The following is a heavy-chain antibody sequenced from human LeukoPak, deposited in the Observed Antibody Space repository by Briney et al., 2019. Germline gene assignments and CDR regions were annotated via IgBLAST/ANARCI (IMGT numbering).Heavy chain of an antibody. D-gene: IGHD6-19*01. V-gene: IGHV4-59*12. Sequence: SETLSLTCTVSGGSISSYYWSWIRQPPGKGLEWIAYIYYSGSTNYNPSLKSRVTISVDTSKNQFSLKLSSVTAADTAVYYCARSSRQWLVRGLHWFDPWGQGTLVTVSS. CDR3: ARSSRQWLVRGLHWFDP. J-gene: IGHJ5*02. CDR2: IYYSGST. CDR1: GGSISSYY.